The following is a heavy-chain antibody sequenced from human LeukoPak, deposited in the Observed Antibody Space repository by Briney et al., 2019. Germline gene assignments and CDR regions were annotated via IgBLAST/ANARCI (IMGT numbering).Heavy chain of an antibody. CDR1: GYTFTGYY. V-gene: IGHV1-2*02. CDR2: INPNSGGT. Sequence: ASVKVSCKASGYTFTGYYMHWVRQAPGQGLEWMGWINPNSGGTSYAQKFQGRVTMTRDTSISTAYMELSRLRSDDTAVYYCARVWGVSYGGTPGLIGYWGQGTLVTVSS. CDR3: ARVWGVSYGGTPGLIGY. D-gene: IGHD4-23*01. J-gene: IGHJ4*02.